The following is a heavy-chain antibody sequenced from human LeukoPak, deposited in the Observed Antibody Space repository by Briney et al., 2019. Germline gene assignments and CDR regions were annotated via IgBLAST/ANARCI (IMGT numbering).Heavy chain of an antibody. Sequence: SETLSLTRTVSGDSISSSSYYWGWIRQPPGKGLEWFGSISYSGSMYYNPSLKSRVTISVDTSKNQFSLKLSSVTAADTAVYYCARRSGSGYYFFDYWGQGTLVTVSS. J-gene: IGHJ4*02. CDR2: ISYSGSM. CDR1: GDSISSSSYY. D-gene: IGHD3-22*01. CDR3: ARRSGSGYYFFDY. V-gene: IGHV4-39*01.